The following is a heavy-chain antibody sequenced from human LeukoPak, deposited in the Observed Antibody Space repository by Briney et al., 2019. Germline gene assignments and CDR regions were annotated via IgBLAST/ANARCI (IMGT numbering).Heavy chain of an antibody. CDR3: TRLAVADTVDY. J-gene: IGHJ4*02. V-gene: IGHV3-73*01. D-gene: IGHD6-19*01. CDR1: GFTFSGSA. Sequence: GGSLRLSCAASGFTFSGSAMHWVRQASGKGLEWVGRIRSKANSYATAYAASVKGRFTISRDDSKNTAYLQMNNLKTEDTAVYYCTRLAVADTVDYWGQGTLVTVSS. CDR2: IRSKANSYAT.